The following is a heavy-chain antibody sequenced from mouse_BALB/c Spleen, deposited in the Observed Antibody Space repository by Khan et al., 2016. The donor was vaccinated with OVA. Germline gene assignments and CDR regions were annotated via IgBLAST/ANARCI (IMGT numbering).Heavy chain of an antibody. V-gene: IGHV1S137*01. CDR2: ISTYSGNT. Sequence: QVQLQQSGPELVRPGVSVKISCKGSGYTFTDYAMYWVKQSHAKSLEWIGLISTYSGNTNYNQKFKGKATMTVDKSSSTAYMELARLTYEDSSTYHCASPAYDGYYDVWGQGTTLTVSS. J-gene: IGHJ2*01. CDR1: GYTFTDYA. D-gene: IGHD2-3*01. CDR3: ASPAYDGYYDV.